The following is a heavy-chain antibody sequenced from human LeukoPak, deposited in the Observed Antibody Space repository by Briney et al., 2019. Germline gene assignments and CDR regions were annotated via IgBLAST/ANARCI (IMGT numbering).Heavy chain of an antibody. D-gene: IGHD6-13*01. CDR3: ARQVYSSSWSLDY. V-gene: IGHV4-39*01. Sequence: PSETLSLTCTVSGGSISSSSYYWGWIRQPPGKGLEWIGSIYYSGSTYYNPSLKSRVTISVDTSKNQFSLKLSSVTAADTAVYYCARQVYSSSWSLDYWGQGTLVTVSS. J-gene: IGHJ4*02. CDR1: GGSISSSSYY. CDR2: IYYSGST.